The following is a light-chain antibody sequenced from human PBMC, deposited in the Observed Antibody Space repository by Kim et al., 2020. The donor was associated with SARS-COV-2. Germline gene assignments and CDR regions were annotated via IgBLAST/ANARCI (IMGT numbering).Light chain of an antibody. CDR1: NIGGHS. J-gene: IGLJ1*01. Sequence: PGQTARITCGGNNIGGHSVHWYQQRPGQAPVLVIYYESDRPSGIPARFSGSKAATTATLTISRVEAGDEADYYCQVWDTDTDDYVFGTGTKVTVL. CDR3: QVWDTDTDDYV. CDR2: YES. V-gene: IGLV3-21*01.